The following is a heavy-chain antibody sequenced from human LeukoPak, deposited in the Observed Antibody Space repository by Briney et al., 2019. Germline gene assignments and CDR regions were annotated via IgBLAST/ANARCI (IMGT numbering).Heavy chain of an antibody. J-gene: IGHJ4*02. CDR1: GGSFSGYY. D-gene: IGHD1-14*01. V-gene: IGHV4-34*01. Sequence: SETLSLTCAVYGGSFSGYYWTWIRQPPGKGLEWLGEINHTGHTNDNPSLKSRVTISVDTSKNLFSLKLSSVTAADTAVYYCARGLLVFPRLTNWGQGTLVTVSS. CDR3: ARGLLVFPRLTN. CDR2: INHTGHT.